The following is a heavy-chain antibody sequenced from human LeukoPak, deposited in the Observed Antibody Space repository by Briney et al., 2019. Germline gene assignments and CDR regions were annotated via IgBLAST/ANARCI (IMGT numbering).Heavy chain of an antibody. D-gene: IGHD3-16*01. CDR1: GFTFSSYW. V-gene: IGHV3-7*01. CDR2: IKQDGSEK. Sequence: GGSLRLSCAASGFTFSSYWMSWVRQAPGKGLEWVANIKQDGSEKYYVDSVKGRFTISRDNAKNSLYLQMNSLRAEDTAVYYCARDRGDYVWGRKYNWSDPWGQGTLVTVSS. J-gene: IGHJ5*02. CDR3: ARDRGDYVWGRKYNWSDP.